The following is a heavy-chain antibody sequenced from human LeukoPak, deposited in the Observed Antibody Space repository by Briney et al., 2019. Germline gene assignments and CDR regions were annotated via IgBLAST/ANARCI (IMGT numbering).Heavy chain of an antibody. Sequence: GGSLRLSCAASGFTFSSYAMSWVRQAPGQGLEWVSAISGSGGSTYYADSVKGRFTISRDNSKNTLYLQMNSLRAEDTAVYYCANWRGHGYHYDSSGPDYWGQGTLVTVSS. D-gene: IGHD3-22*01. CDR2: ISGSGGST. CDR1: GFTFSSYA. J-gene: IGHJ4*02. V-gene: IGHV3-23*01. CDR3: ANWRGHGYHYDSSGPDY.